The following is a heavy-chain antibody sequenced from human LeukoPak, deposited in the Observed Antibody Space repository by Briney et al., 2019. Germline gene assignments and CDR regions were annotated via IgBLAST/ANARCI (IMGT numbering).Heavy chain of an antibody. Sequence: GRSLRLSCAASGFTFSDYYMSWIRQAPGKGLEWVSYISSSGSTIYYADSVKGRFTNSRDNAKNSLYLQMNSLRAEDTAVYYCARVTSSSWLDAFDIWGQGTMVTVSS. J-gene: IGHJ3*02. V-gene: IGHV3-11*01. CDR1: GFTFSDYY. CDR2: ISSSGSTI. CDR3: ARVTSSSWLDAFDI. D-gene: IGHD6-13*01.